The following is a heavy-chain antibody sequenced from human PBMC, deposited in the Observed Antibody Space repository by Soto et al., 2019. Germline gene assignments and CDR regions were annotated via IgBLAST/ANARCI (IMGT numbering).Heavy chain of an antibody. D-gene: IGHD3-10*01. CDR1: GFSLSPSGVA. Sequence: QITLKESGPALVKPTQTLTLTCTFSGFSLSPSGVAVAWISQPPGKALEWLALIYWNGIERYSPSLKSRLTITKDTSKNQVDLTVTNMDPVDTATYFCAHGDPLDFHYWGQGTLVTVSP. V-gene: IGHV2-5*01. J-gene: IGHJ4*02. CDR2: IYWNGIE. CDR3: AHGDPLDFHY.